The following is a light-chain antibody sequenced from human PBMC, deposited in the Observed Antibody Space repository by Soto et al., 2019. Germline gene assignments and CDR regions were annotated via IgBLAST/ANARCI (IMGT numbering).Light chain of an antibody. Sequence: DIGMTQSPATLFVSPGERATLSCLASQTVSDDLAWYQQKPGQAPRLLIYGASTRATDIPARFSGGGSGTEFTLTISSLQSEDSAIYYCQQYHDWPPITFGPGTKVNI. J-gene: IGKJ3*01. CDR3: QQYHDWPPIT. CDR1: QTVSDD. CDR2: GAS. V-gene: IGKV3-15*01.